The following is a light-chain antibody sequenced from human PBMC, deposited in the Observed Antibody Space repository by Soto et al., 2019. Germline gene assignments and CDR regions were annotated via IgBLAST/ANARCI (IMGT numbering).Light chain of an antibody. V-gene: IGKV2-24*01. Sequence: DIVMTQTPLSSTVTLGQPASISCRSSQGLVHSDGNTHLSWLQQRPGQPPRLLIYKISNRLSGVPDRFSGSGAGTDFTLKISRVEAEDVGVYYCLQATQFPYTFGQGTKLEIK. CDR1: QGLVHSDGNTH. J-gene: IGKJ2*01. CDR2: KIS. CDR3: LQATQFPYT.